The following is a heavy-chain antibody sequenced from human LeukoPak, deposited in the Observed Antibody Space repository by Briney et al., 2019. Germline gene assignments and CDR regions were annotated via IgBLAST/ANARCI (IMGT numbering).Heavy chain of an antibody. Sequence: GESLKISCKGSGYRFTSYWIGWVRQMPGKGLEWMGIIYPGDSDTRYSPSFQGQVTISADRSISTAYLQWSSLKASDTAMYYCARPGATVMASGGDYFDYWGQGTLVTVSS. CDR3: ARPGATVMASGGDYFDY. CDR1: GYRFTSYW. CDR2: IYPGDSDT. V-gene: IGHV5-51*01. D-gene: IGHD5-18*01. J-gene: IGHJ4*02.